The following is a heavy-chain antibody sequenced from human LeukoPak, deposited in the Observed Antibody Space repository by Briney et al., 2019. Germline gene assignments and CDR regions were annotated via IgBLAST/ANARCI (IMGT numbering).Heavy chain of an antibody. Sequence: GGSLRLSCAASGFTFSSYSMNWVRQAPGKGLEWVSYISSSSTIYYTDSLKGRFTVSRDNAKNSLYLQMNSLRAEDSAVYYCARELGLGAIEYWGQGTLVTVSS. CDR1: GFTFSSYS. V-gene: IGHV3-48*04. J-gene: IGHJ4*02. CDR3: ARELGLGAIEY. CDR2: ISSSSTI. D-gene: IGHD1-26*01.